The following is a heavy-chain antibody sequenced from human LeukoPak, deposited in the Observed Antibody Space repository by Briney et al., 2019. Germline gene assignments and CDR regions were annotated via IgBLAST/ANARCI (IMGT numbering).Heavy chain of an antibody. CDR1: GYTFTSYG. J-gene: IGHJ3*02. CDR2: ISAYNGNT. Sequence: EASVKVSCKASGYTFTSYGISWVRQAPGQGLEWMGWISAYNGNTNYAQKLQGRVTMTTDTSTSTAYMELRSLRSDDTAVYYCAREGLGYDSSGYAAFDIWGQGTMVTVSS. CDR3: AREGLGYDSSGYAAFDI. D-gene: IGHD3-22*01. V-gene: IGHV1-18*01.